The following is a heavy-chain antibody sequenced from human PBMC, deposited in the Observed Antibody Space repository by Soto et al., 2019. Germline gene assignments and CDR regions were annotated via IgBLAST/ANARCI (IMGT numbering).Heavy chain of an antibody. Sequence: EVQLVESGGGLVKPGGSLRLSCAASGFTFRSFTMNWVRQAPGKGLEWVSTISSNSAYIYYTDALRGCFTISRDNAKNSLHLHMNSWSGGDAAVYYCTRDASRDSSARGWFDPWGPGTLVTVSS. V-gene: IGHV3-21*02. J-gene: IGHJ5*02. CDR3: TRDASRDSSARGWFDP. CDR1: GFTFRSFT. D-gene: IGHD6-13*01. CDR2: ISSNSAYI.